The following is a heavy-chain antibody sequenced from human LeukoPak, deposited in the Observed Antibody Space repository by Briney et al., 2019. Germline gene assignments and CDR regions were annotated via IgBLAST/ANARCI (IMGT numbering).Heavy chain of an antibody. CDR1: GLSFSNYA. J-gene: IGHJ6*03. Sequence: GGSLRLSCAASGLSFSNYAMYWVRQAPGKGLEWVSAIGGTGGNIFYRDSVKGRFTISRDNSKNTLYLQMNSLRAEDTAVYYCAAGFDYYYYMDVWGKGTTVTVSS. D-gene: IGHD3-10*01. CDR2: IGGTGGNI. V-gene: IGHV3-23*01. CDR3: AAGFDYYYYMDV.